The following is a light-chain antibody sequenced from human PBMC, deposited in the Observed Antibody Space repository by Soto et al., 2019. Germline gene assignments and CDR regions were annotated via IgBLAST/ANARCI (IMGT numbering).Light chain of an antibody. CDR2: KAS. CDR1: QTISSW. J-gene: IGKJ1*01. CDR3: PHYNSYSEA. Sequence: DIQITQSPSTLSGSVGDRVTITCRASQTISSWLAWYQQKPVKAPKLLIYKASTLKSGVPSRFSGSGSGTELTLTISSLQPDDFATYYCPHYNSYSEAFGPGTKVDI. V-gene: IGKV1-5*03.